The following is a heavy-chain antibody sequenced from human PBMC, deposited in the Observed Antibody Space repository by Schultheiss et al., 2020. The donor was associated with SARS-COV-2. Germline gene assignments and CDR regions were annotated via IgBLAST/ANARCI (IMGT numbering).Heavy chain of an antibody. V-gene: IGHV3-13*01. CDR1: GFTFSSYD. CDR2: IYSGGST. Sequence: GGSLRLSCAASGFTFSSYDMHWVRQATGKGLEWVSVIYSGGSTYYADSVKGRFTISRENAKNSLYLQMNSLRAGDTAVYYCARYPSVDIGYGMDVWGQGTTVTVSS. J-gene: IGHJ6*02. CDR3: ARYPSVDIGYGMDV. D-gene: IGHD5-12*01.